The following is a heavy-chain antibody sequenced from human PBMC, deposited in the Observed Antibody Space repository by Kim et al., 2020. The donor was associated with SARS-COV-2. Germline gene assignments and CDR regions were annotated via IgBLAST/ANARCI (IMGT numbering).Heavy chain of an antibody. CDR1: GGSISSYY. Sequence: SETLSLTCTVSGGSISSYYWCWIRQPPGKGLEWIGYIYYSGSTNYNPSLKSRVTISVDTSKNQFSLKLSSVTAADTAVDYCARFSGNTDEYFQLWGQGTLVTVSS. CDR3: ARFSGNTDEYFQL. J-gene: IGHJ1*01. D-gene: IGHD3-3*02. CDR2: IYYSGST. V-gene: IGHV4-59*13.